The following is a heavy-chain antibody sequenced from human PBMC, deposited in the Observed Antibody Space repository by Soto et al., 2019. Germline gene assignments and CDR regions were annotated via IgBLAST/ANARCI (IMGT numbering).Heavy chain of an antibody. CDR2: ISGTASRT. D-gene: IGHD3-9*01. J-gene: IGHJ4*02. CDR1: GFTPTTTP. Sequence: GGSLRLSCAGSGFTPTTTPLSWVRQPPGKGLEWVTTISGTASRTYYVDSVKGRFFISRDNSKNIVTLQMNNLTVDDTAVYYCATSFRYFDNWGQGTRVTVSS. V-gene: IGHV3-23*01. CDR3: ATSFRYFDN.